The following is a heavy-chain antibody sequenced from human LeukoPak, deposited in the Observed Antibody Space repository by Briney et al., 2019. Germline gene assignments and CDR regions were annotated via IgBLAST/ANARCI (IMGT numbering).Heavy chain of an antibody. CDR3: ASPFRLGPPGVFDI. Sequence: GGSLRLSCVVSGFTFSSYWMNWVRQAPGKGLEWVANIHEDGSDKYYVDSVKGRFTISRDNAKNSLYLQMNSLRAEDTALYYGASPFRLGPPGVFDIGAGGKMVTVS. CDR2: IHEDGSDK. J-gene: IGHJ3*02. D-gene: IGHD6-25*01. CDR1: GFTFSSYW. V-gene: IGHV3-7*05.